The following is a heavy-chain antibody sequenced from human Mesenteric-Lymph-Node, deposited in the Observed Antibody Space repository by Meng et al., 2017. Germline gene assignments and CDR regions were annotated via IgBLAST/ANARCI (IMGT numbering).Heavy chain of an antibody. D-gene: IGHD2-15*01. CDR2: IYYSGST. Sequence: SETLSLTCTVSGGSISSSSYYWGWIRRPPGKGLEWIGSIYYSGSTYYNPSLKSRVTISVDTSKNQFSLKLSSVTAADTAVYYCASQDIVVVVAATQFDYWGQGTRVTVSS. V-gene: IGHV4-39*07. J-gene: IGHJ4*02. CDR3: ASQDIVVVVAATQFDY. CDR1: GGSISSSSYY.